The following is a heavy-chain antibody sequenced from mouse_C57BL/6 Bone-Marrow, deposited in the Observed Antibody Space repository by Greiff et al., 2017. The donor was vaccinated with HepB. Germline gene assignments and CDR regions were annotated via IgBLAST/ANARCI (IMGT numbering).Heavy chain of an antibody. CDR3: DRRAEGYYGNYSYSFDY. CDR2: IYWDDNK. J-gene: IGHJ2*01. CDR1: GFSLSTSGMG. D-gene: IGHD2-1*01. V-gene: IGHV8-12*01. Sequence: QVTLKVSGPGILQSSQTLSLTCSFSGFSLSTSGMGVIWLRHPSGKGLEWLVHIYWDDNKRYNPSLKSRPTISKDTSRNQVFLKITSVYTADTATYYGDRRAEGYYGNYSYSFDYWGQGTTLTVSS.